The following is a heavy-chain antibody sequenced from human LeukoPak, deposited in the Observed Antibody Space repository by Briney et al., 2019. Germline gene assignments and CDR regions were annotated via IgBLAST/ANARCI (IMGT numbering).Heavy chain of an antibody. Sequence: ASVTVSCKASGYTFTGYYMHWVRQAPGQGLEWMGRINPNSGGTNYAQKFQGRVTMTRDTSISTAYMELSRLRSDDTAVYYCARLVPAAIIRGYYYGMDVWGQGTTVTVSS. D-gene: IGHD2-2*02. CDR2: INPNSGGT. CDR3: ARLVPAAIIRGYYYGMDV. J-gene: IGHJ6*02. CDR1: GYTFTGYY. V-gene: IGHV1-2*06.